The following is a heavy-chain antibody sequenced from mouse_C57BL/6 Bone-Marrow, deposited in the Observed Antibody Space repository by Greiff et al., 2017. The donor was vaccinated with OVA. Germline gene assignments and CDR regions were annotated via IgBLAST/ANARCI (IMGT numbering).Heavy chain of an antibody. Sequence: VKLQESGPGLVAPSQSLSITCTVSGFSLTSYGVDWVRQSPGKGLEWLGVIWGVGSTNYNSALKSRLSISKDNSKSQVFLKMNSLQTDDTAMYYCASLAPTGTGAYWGQGTLVTVSA. V-gene: IGHV2-6*01. J-gene: IGHJ3*01. CDR2: IWGVGST. D-gene: IGHD4-1*02. CDR1: GFSLTSYG. CDR3: ASLAPTGTGAY.